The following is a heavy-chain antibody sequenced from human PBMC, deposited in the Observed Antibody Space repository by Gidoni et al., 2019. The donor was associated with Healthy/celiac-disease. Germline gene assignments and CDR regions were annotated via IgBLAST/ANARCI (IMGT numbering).Heavy chain of an antibody. V-gene: IGHV3-23*01. Sequence: EVQLLESGGGLVRPGWSLRLSCAASGFTFSSYAMSWVRQAPGKGLEGVSAISGSGGSTYYADSVKGRFTISRDNSKNTLYLQMNSLRAEDTAVYYCAKVFSGFWSGYHLDYWGQGTLVTVSS. CDR2: ISGSGGST. D-gene: IGHD3-3*01. CDR1: GFTFSSYA. CDR3: AKVFSGFWSGYHLDY. J-gene: IGHJ4*02.